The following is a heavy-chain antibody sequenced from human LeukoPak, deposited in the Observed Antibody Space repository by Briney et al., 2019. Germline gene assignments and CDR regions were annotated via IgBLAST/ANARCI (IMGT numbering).Heavy chain of an antibody. CDR1: GGSISSYY. CDR2: IYTSGST. D-gene: IGHD6-13*01. Sequence: SETLSLTCTVSGGSISSYYWSWIRQPAGKGLEWIGRIYTSGSTNYNPSLKSRVTMSVDTSKNQFSLKLSSVTAADTAVYYCARDGTASVGSSSSWFDPWGQGTLVTVSS. J-gene: IGHJ5*02. V-gene: IGHV4-4*07. CDR3: ARDGTASVGSSSSWFDP.